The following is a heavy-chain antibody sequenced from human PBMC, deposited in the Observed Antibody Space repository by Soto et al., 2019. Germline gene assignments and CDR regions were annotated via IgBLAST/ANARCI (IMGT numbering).Heavy chain of an antibody. CDR2: IDPSDSYT. V-gene: IGHV5-10-1*01. Sequence: PGESLKISCKGSGYSFTSYWISWVRQMPGKGLEWMGRIDPSDSYTNYSPSFQGHVTISADKSISTAYLQWSSLKASDTAMYYCARYVYSSSQYYYYYYGMDVWGQGTTVTVSS. J-gene: IGHJ6*02. CDR1: GYSFTSYW. CDR3: ARYVYSSSQYYYYYYGMDV. D-gene: IGHD6-6*01.